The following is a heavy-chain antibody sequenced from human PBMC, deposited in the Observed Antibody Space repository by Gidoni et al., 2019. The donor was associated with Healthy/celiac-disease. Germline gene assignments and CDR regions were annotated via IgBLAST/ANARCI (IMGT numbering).Heavy chain of an antibody. V-gene: IGHV4-30-4*01. Sequence: QVQLQDSGPRLVMPSQTQSPTSPVSGGSISSGDYYWSWIRQPPGKGLEWIGYIYYSGSTYYNPSLKRRVTISVDTSKNQFSLKLSAETAADTAVYYCAREGGPGDYWGQGTLVTVSS. J-gene: IGHJ4*02. CDR1: GGSISSGDYY. CDR2: IYYSGST. CDR3: AREGGPGDY.